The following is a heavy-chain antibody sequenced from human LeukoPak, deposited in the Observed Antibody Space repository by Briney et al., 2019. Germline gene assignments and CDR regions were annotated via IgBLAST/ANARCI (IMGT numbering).Heavy chain of an antibody. D-gene: IGHD6-6*01. J-gene: IGHJ3*02. CDR3: AREGGYSSSWRAFDI. CDR1: GYTFTGYY. Sequence: GASVKVSCKASGYTFTGYYMHWVRQAPGQGLEWMGWINLNSGGTNYAQKFQGRVTLTRDASISTAYMDLSRLRSDDTAVYYCAREGGYSSSWRAFDIWGQGTMVTVSS. V-gene: IGHV1-2*02. CDR2: INLNSGGT.